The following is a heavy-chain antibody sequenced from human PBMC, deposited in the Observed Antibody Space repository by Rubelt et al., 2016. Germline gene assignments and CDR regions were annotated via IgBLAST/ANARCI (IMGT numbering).Heavy chain of an antibody. V-gene: IGHV4-59*12. Sequence: QVQLQESGPGLVKPSETLSLTCTVSGGSISSYYWSWIRQPPGKGLEWIGYIYYSGSTNYNPSLKSRVTISVDTSKNQFSLKLSSVTAADTAVYCCARDSGSRIFDYWGQGTLVTVSS. CDR2: IYYSGST. J-gene: IGHJ4*02. CDR3: ARDSGSRIFDY. D-gene: IGHD2/OR15-2a*01. CDR1: GGSISSYY.